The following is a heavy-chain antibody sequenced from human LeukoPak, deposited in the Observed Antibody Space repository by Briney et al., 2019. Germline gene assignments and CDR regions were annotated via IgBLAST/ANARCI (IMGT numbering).Heavy chain of an antibody. J-gene: IGHJ4*02. CDR3: ARDSDSSGWYTFDY. Sequence: PSETLSLTCSVSGGSISSTNYYWGWIRQPPGKGLEWVSVIYSGGSTYYADSVKGRFTISRDNSKNTLYLQMNSLRAEDTAVYYCARDSDSSGWYTFDYWGQGTLVTVSS. CDR1: GGSISSTNYY. CDR2: IYSGGST. V-gene: IGHV3-53*01. D-gene: IGHD6-19*01.